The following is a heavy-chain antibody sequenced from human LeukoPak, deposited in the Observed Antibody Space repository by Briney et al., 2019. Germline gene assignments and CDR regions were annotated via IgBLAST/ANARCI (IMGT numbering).Heavy chain of an antibody. CDR1: GFTFSSYG. CDR2: ISYDGISK. V-gene: IGHV3-30*03. Sequence: GGSLRLSCAASGFTFSSYGMHRVRQAPGKRLEWVAVISYDGISKYYADSAKGRFTISRDNSKNTLYLQMNSLRAEDTGVFYCARLEAAASFAYNLHGMDVWGQGTTVTVSS. CDR3: ARLEAAASFAYNLHGMDV. J-gene: IGHJ6*02. D-gene: IGHD6-25*01.